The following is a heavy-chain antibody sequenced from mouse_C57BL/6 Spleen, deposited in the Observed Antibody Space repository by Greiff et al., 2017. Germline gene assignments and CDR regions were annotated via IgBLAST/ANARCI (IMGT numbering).Heavy chain of an antibody. CDR1: GFTFSDYG. D-gene: IGHD4-1*01. CDR2: ISSGSSTI. J-gene: IGHJ2*01. Sequence: EVMLVESGGGLVKPGGSLKLSCAASGFTFSDYGMHWVRQAPEKGLEWVAYISSGSSTIYYADTVKGRFTISRDNAKNTLYLQMTSLRSEDTAKCYCARYWDYFDDWGQGTTLTVSS. V-gene: IGHV5-17*01. CDR3: ARYWDYFDD.